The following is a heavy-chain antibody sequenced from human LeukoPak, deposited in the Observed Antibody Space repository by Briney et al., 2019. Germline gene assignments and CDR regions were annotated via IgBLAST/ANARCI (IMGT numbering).Heavy chain of an antibody. Sequence: ASVKVSCKASGGTFSSYAISWVRQAPGQGLEWMGGIIPIFGTANYAQKFQGRVTITTDESTSTAYMELSSLRSEDTAVYYCAGGDTIFGVVIEAFDIWGQGTMVTVSS. J-gene: IGHJ3*02. V-gene: IGHV1-69*05. D-gene: IGHD3-3*01. CDR3: AGGDTIFGVVIEAFDI. CDR1: GGTFSSYA. CDR2: IIPIFGTA.